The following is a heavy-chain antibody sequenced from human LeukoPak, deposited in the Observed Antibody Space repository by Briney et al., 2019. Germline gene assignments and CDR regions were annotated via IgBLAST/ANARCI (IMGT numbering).Heavy chain of an antibody. V-gene: IGHV4-59*01. Sequence: SETLSLTCTVSGGSISSYYWSWIRQPPGKGLEWIGYIYYSGSTNYNPSLKSRVHISVDTSKNQFSLKLSSVTAADTAVYYCASYGDYDNWFDPWGQGTLVTVSS. CDR3: ASYGDYDNWFDP. CDR1: GGSISSYY. D-gene: IGHD4-17*01. CDR2: IYYSGST. J-gene: IGHJ5*02.